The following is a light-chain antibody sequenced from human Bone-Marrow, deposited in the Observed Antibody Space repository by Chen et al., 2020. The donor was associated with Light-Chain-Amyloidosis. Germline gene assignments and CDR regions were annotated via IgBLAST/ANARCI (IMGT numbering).Light chain of an antibody. CDR3: QQYCRTPRT. J-gene: IGKJ1*01. Sequence: DIVMTQSPDSRAVSLGERATINCKSSQSVLYSSNNKNYLAWYQQKPGQPPKLLICWASTRESGVPDRVGGRGSGADFTLTISSLQAEDGTVYYWQQYCRTPRTFGPGTKVEIK. V-gene: IGKV4-1*01. CDR2: WAS. CDR1: QSVLYSSNNKNY.